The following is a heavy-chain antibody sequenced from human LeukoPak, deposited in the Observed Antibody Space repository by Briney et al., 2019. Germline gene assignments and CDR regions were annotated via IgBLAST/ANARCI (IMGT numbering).Heavy chain of an antibody. D-gene: IGHD4-11*01. V-gene: IGHV3-7*03. CDR1: GVTFSDYW. J-gene: IGHJ6*02. Sequence: GGSLRLSCAASGVTFSDYWMSWVRQAPGKGLEWVANIKQDGSDKYYIDSVKGRFIISRDNAEKALYLQMNSLRAEDTAVYYCARGGVSNYINFRGRFFYYFLDIWGQGTTVTVSS. CDR2: IKQDGSDK. CDR3: ARGGVSNYINFRGRFFYYFLDI.